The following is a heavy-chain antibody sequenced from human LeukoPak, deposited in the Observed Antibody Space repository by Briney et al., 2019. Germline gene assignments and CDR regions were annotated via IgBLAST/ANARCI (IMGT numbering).Heavy chain of an antibody. V-gene: IGHV4-61*02. Sequence: SETLSLTCTVSGGSISSGSYYWSWIRQPAGKGLEWIGRIYTSGSTNYNPSLKSRVTISVDTSKNQFSLKLSSVTAADTAVYYCARATNSGYDFPYYYYYMDVWGKGTTVTISS. J-gene: IGHJ6*03. CDR3: ARATNSGYDFPYYYYYMDV. CDR1: GGSISSGSYY. CDR2: IYTSGST. D-gene: IGHD5-12*01.